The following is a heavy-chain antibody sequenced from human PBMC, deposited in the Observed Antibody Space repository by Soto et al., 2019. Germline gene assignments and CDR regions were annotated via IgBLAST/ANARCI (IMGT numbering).Heavy chain of an antibody. D-gene: IGHD7-27*01. V-gene: IGHV4-31*03. Sequence: SETLSLTCNVSGGAIDRGGYYWCWIRQHPGKGLEWIGYIYYTGSTYYNPSLKSRVSISIDTSKNQFSLELISVTAADTAVYYCARVGTSYARRGLDVWDQGTTVTVSS. CDR3: ARVGTSYARRGLDV. J-gene: IGHJ6*02. CDR1: GGAIDRGGYY. CDR2: IYYTGST.